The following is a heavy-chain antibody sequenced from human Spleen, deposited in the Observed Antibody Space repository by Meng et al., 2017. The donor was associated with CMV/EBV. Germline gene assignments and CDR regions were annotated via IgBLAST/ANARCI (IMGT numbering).Heavy chain of an antibody. D-gene: IGHD1-26*01. Sequence: GGSLRLSCAASGFIFNSNRMDWVRQAPGKGLEWVSGISSSSSYIYYADSVKGRFTISRDNAKNSLYLQMNSLRAEDTAVYYCARDRDSGSYQFDYWGQGTLVTVSS. J-gene: IGHJ4*02. CDR1: GFIFNSNR. V-gene: IGHV3-21*01. CDR2: ISSSSSYI. CDR3: ARDRDSGSYQFDY.